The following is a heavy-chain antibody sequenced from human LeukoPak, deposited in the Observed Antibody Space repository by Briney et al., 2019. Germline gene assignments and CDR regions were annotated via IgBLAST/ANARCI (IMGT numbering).Heavy chain of an antibody. D-gene: IGHD2-2*02. V-gene: IGHV3-48*01. Sequence: GSLRLSCAASGFTFSSYSMNWVRQAPGKGLEWVSYISSSSSTIYYADSVKGRFTISRDNAKNSLYLQMNSLRAEDTAVYYCARMMGGYCSSTSCYTFPGVDIWGQGTMVTVSS. J-gene: IGHJ3*02. CDR1: GFTFSSYS. CDR3: ARMMGGYCSSTSCYTFPGVDI. CDR2: ISSSSSTI.